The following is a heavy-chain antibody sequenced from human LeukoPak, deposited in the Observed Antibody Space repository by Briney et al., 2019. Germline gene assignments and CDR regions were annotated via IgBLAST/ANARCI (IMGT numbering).Heavy chain of an antibody. CDR3: ARARRNLGGHY. CDR1: GYTFTGYY. Sequence: ASVKVSCKASGYTFTGYYMHWVRQAPGQGLEWMGWINPNSGGTNYAQKFQRRVTMTRDTSISTDYMALSRLRSDDTAVYYCARARRNLGGHYWGQGTLVTVSS. V-gene: IGHV1-2*02. J-gene: IGHJ4*02. D-gene: IGHD3-16*01. CDR2: INPNSGGT.